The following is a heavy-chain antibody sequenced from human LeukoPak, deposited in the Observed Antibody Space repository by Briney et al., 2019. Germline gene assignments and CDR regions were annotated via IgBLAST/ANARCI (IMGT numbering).Heavy chain of an antibody. CDR3: ARAKLKIVGATTGDY. Sequence: GGSLRLSCAASGFTFDDYGMSWVRHAPGKGLEWVSGINWNGGSTGYADSVKGRFTISRDNAKNSLYLQMNSLRAEDTALYYCARAKLKIVGATTGDYWGQGTLVTVSS. V-gene: IGHV3-20*04. D-gene: IGHD1-26*01. CDR1: GFTFDDYG. CDR2: INWNGGST. J-gene: IGHJ4*02.